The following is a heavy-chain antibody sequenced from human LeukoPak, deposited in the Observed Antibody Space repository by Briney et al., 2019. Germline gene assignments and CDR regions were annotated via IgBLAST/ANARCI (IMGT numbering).Heavy chain of an antibody. CDR1: EFTVGSNY. Sequence: GGSLRLSCAASEFTVGSNYMSWVRQAPGKGLEWVSVIYTSGNTYYADSVKGRFTISRDNSKNTLYLQMNSLRLEDTAVYFCARVGIVVTPGVNAFDIWGQGTMVTVSS. CDR3: ARVGIVVTPGVNAFDI. J-gene: IGHJ3*02. V-gene: IGHV3-66*03. CDR2: IYTSGNT. D-gene: IGHD2-15*01.